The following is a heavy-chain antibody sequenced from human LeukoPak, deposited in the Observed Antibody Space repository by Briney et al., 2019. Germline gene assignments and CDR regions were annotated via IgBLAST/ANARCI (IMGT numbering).Heavy chain of an antibody. CDR2: IYYSGST. CDR3: ARGGYSSSWSLGMDV. J-gene: IGHJ6*02. D-gene: IGHD6-13*01. Sequence: PSETLSLTCTVSGGSISSYYWTWIRQPPGKELEWIGYIYYSGSTNYNPSLKSRVTISVDTSRNQFSLMLTSVTAADTAVYYCARGGYSSSWSLGMDVWGQGTTVTVSS. CDR1: GGSISSYY. V-gene: IGHV4-59*08.